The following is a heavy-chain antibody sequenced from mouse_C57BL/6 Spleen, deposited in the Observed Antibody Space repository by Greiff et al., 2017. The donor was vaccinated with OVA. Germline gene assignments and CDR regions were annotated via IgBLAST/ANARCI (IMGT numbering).Heavy chain of an antibody. CDR2: ISSGSSTI. J-gene: IGHJ3*01. CDR1: GFTFSDYG. Sequence: EVKLVESGGGLVKPGGSLKLSCAASGFTFSDYGMHWVRQAPEKGLEWVAYISSGSSTIYYADTVKGRFTISRDNAKNTLFLQMTSLRSEDTAMYYCARNAGYRFAYWGQGTLVTVSA. CDR3: ARNAGYRFAY. D-gene: IGHD2-2*01. V-gene: IGHV5-17*01.